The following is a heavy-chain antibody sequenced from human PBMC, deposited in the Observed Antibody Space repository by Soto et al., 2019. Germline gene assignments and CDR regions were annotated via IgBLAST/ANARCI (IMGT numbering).Heavy chain of an antibody. J-gene: IGHJ6*02. Sequence: ASVKVSCKASGGTFSSYAISWVRQAPGQGLEWMGGIIPIFGTANYAQKFQGRVTITADESTSTAYMELSSLRSEDTAVYYCARDLRVRIKTYYYYYGMVVWGQGTTVTVSS. CDR2: IIPIFGTA. CDR1: GGTFSSYA. V-gene: IGHV1-69*13. CDR3: ARDLRVRIKTYYYYYGMVV.